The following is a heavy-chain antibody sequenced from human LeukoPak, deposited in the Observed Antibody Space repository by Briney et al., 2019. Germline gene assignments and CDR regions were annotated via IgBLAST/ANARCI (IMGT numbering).Heavy chain of an antibody. CDR3: ARHRLGFKHFDR. CDR2: INPISGDR. CDR1: GSTFTANY. J-gene: IGHJ2*01. V-gene: IGHV1-2*02. D-gene: IGHD7-27*01. Sequence: ASVKVSCKASGSTFTANYMHWVRHAPGQGLGWMGGINPISGDRHSAHNFQGRVTLTRDTSISTAYMEMSGLSSDATAVYYCARHRLGFKHFDRWGRGTQVTVSS.